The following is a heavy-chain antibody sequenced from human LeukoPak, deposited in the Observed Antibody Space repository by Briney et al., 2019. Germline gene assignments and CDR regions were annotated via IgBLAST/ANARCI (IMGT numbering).Heavy chain of an antibody. Sequence: SETLSLTCAVYGGSSNGYYWSWIRQPPGKGLEWIGEINHSGSTNYNPSLKSRVTISVDTSKNQFSLKLSSVTAADTAVYYCATSSLPRARGQGRYCSGGSCYRDYWGQGTLVTVSS. V-gene: IGHV4-34*01. D-gene: IGHD2-15*01. CDR1: GGSSNGYY. J-gene: IGHJ4*02. CDR3: ATSSLPRARGQGRYCSGGSCYRDY. CDR2: INHSGST.